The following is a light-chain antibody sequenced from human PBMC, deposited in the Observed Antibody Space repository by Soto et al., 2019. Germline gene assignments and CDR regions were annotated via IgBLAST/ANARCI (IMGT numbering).Light chain of an antibody. CDR1: SSDVGGYNY. J-gene: IGLJ2*01. V-gene: IGLV2-14*01. CDR2: DVS. CDR3: CSYTSSSTVV. Sequence: QSALTQPASVSGSPGQSITISCTGTSSDVGGYNYVSWYQQYPGKAPKLMIYDVSDRPSGVSNRFSGSKSGNTASLTISGLQAEDEDDYYCCSYTSSSTVVFGGGTKLTVL.